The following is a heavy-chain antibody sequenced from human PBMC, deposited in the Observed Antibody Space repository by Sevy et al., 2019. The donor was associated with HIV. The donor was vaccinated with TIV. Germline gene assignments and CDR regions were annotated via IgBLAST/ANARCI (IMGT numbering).Heavy chain of an antibody. D-gene: IGHD3-10*01. V-gene: IGHV3-74*03. CDR2: INEDGSGT. Sequence: GGSLRLSCAASGFTFNKYWMNWVRQAPGEGLVWVSRINEDGSGTTYAASVRGRFTTSRDNTKNTLYLEMNSLRAEDTAVYYCVREGATILERGIIYYFDYWGQGTLVTVSS. CDR1: GFTFNKYW. J-gene: IGHJ4*02. CDR3: VREGATILERGIIYYFDY.